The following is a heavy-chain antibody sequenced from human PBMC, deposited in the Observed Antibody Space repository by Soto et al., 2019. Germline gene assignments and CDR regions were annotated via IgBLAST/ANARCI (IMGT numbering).Heavy chain of an antibody. CDR1: GGTFSSYA. V-gene: IGHV1-69*12. J-gene: IGHJ5*02. CDR3: ARTNTAMVTGWFDP. CDR2: IIPIFGTA. Sequence: QVQLVQSGAEVKKPGSSVKVSCKASGGTFSSYAISWVRQAPGQGLEWMGGIIPIFGTANYAQKFQGRVTITADESTSTAYMELSSLRSEDTAMYYCARTNTAMVTGWFDPWGQGTLVTLSS. D-gene: IGHD5-18*01.